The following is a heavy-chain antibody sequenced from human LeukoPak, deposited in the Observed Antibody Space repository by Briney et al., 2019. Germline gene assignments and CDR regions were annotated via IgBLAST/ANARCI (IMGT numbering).Heavy chain of an antibody. CDR1: GFTFSNAW. CDR3: TTEDHIFRRCSGYSVGAFDI. J-gene: IGHJ3*02. CDR2: IKSKTDGGTT. Sequence: GGSLRLSCAASGFTFSNAWMSWVRQAPGKGLEWVGRIKSKTDGGTTDYAAPVKGRFTISRDDSKNTLYLQMNSLKTEDTAVYYCTTEDHIFRRCSGYSVGAFDIWGQGTMVTVSS. V-gene: IGHV3-15*01. D-gene: IGHD3-22*01.